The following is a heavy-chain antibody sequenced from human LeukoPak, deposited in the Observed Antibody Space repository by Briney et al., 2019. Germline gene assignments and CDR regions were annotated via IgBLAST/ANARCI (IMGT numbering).Heavy chain of an antibody. V-gene: IGHV1-46*01. CDR1: GYTFTSYY. CDR2: INPSGGST. CDR3: ARVSFEYSSSSGGPQYYFDY. Sequence: GAPVKVSCKASGYTFTSYYMHWVRQVPGQGLEWRGIINPSGGSTSYAQKFQARVTMTRDMSTSTVYMDLSSLRSEDTAVYYCARVSFEYSSSSGGPQYYFDYWGQGTLVTVSS. J-gene: IGHJ4*02. D-gene: IGHD6-6*01.